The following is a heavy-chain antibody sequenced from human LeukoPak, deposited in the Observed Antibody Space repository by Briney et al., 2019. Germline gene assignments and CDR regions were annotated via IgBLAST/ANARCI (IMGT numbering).Heavy chain of an antibody. D-gene: IGHD4-23*01. CDR3: ARAGGDHGGKAPAHY. CDR1: GFTFSSYA. J-gene: IGHJ4*02. V-gene: IGHV3-30*04. Sequence: GGSLRLSCAASGFTFSSYAMHWIRQAPGKGLEWVAVISYDGSNKYYADSVKGRFTIPRDNSKNTLYLQMNSLRAEDTAVYYCARAGGDHGGKAPAHYWGQGTLVTVSS. CDR2: ISYDGSNK.